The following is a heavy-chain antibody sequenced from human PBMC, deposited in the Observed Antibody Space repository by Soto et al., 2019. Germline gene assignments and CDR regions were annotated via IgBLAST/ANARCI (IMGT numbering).Heavy chain of an antibody. D-gene: IGHD6-13*01. J-gene: IGHJ4*02. CDR2: ISNRGSDT. CDR3: ARDTYSSSWYF. Sequence: EVQLLESGGGLVQLGGSLRLSCAGSGFTFINYAMTWVRQAPGKGLEWVSSISNRGSDTYYVDSVKGRFTISRDNSKNTLYLQMNSLSAEDTAVYYCARDTYSSSWYFWGQGTLVTVSS. CDR1: GFTFINYA. V-gene: IGHV3-23*01.